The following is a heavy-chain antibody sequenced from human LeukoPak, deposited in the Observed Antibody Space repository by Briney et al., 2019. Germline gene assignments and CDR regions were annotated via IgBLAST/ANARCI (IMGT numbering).Heavy chain of an antibody. D-gene: IGHD2/OR15-2a*01. J-gene: IGHJ5*02. CDR3: AKDRVSPGFNLFDP. CDR2: INGRGDNT. Sequence: GGSLRLSCAASGYTFSSYAMNWVRQAPGKGLEWVSAINGRGDNTYYADSVKGRFTISRDNSKSTLFLQMNSLRAEDTAIYYCAKDRVSPGFNLFDPWGQGTLVTVSS. V-gene: IGHV3-23*01. CDR1: GYTFSSYA.